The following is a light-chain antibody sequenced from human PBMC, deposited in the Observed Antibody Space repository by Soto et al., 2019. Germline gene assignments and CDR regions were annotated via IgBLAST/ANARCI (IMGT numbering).Light chain of an antibody. CDR3: AAWDVSLVV. CDR2: SDN. CDR1: SSNIGTNT. V-gene: IGLV1-44*01. Sequence: QSVLTQPPSASGTPGQRVTIFCSGSSSNIGTNTVIWYQQLPGAAPKLLIYSDNQRPSGVPDLFSGSKSGTSASLAISGLQSEDEADYYCAAWDVSLVVFGGGTQLTVL. J-gene: IGLJ2*01.